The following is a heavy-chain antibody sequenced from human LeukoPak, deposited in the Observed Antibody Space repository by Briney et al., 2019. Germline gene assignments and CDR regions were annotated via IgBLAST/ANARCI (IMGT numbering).Heavy chain of an antibody. V-gene: IGHV4-39*07. CDR1: GGSISSSSYY. CDR3: AGVGLTIFARPFDP. J-gene: IGHJ5*02. D-gene: IGHD3-3*01. Sequence: PSETLSLTCTVSGGSISSSSYYWGWIRQPPGKGLEWIGSIYYSGTTYYNPSPKSRVTISVDTSKNQFSLKLSSVTAADTAVYYCAGVGLTIFARPFDPWGQGTLVTVSS. CDR2: IYYSGTT.